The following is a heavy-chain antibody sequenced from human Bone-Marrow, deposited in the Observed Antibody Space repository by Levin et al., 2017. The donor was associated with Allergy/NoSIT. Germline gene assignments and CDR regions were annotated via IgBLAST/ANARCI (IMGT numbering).Heavy chain of an antibody. Sequence: GGSLRLSFAASGFTFSSYEMNWVRQAPGKGLEWVSYISSSGSTIYYADSVKGRFTISRDNAKNSLYLQMNSLRAEDTAVYYCARGGIWGSYPAPYYWGQGTLVTVSS. D-gene: IGHD3-16*02. V-gene: IGHV3-48*03. CDR1: GFTFSSYE. J-gene: IGHJ4*02. CDR3: ARGGIWGSYPAPYY. CDR2: ISSSGSTI.